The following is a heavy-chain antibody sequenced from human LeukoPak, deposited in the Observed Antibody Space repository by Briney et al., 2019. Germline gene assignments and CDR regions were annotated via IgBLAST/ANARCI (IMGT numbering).Heavy chain of an antibody. CDR2: MSYDGSNK. V-gene: IGHV3-30*01. CDR1: GFTLSTYA. CDR3: ARDGAQLWINYYFDY. D-gene: IGHD5-18*01. Sequence: PGGSLRLSCGASGFTLSTYAVHWVRPAPGKGLEWVAVMSYDGSNKYYADSVKGRFTISRDSSKNTLYLQMNSLRAEDTAVYYCARDGAQLWINYYFDYWGQGTLVTVSS. J-gene: IGHJ4*02.